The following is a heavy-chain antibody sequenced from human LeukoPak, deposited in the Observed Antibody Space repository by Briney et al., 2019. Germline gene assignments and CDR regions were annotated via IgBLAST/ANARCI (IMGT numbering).Heavy chain of an antibody. Sequence: GGTLRLSCAASRFTHSSYEMNWVRQAPGKGLEWVSYISSSGSTIYYADSVKGRFTSSRDHAKTSLSMEMNSLRAEDTAVYYCARRPYYYDSLDYWGQGTLVTVSS. CDR2: ISSSGSTI. J-gene: IGHJ4*02. V-gene: IGHV3-48*03. D-gene: IGHD3-22*01. CDR1: RFTHSSYE. CDR3: ARRPYYYDSLDY.